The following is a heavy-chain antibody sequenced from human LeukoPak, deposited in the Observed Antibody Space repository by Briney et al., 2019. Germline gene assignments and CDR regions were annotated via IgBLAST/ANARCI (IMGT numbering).Heavy chain of an antibody. CDR2: FDPEDGET. CDR1: GYTLTELS. V-gene: IGHV1-24*01. D-gene: IGHD3-16*02. J-gene: IGHJ4*02. Sequence: ASVKVSCKVSGYTLTELSMHWVRQAPGKGLEWMGGFDPEDGETIYAQKFQGRVTMTRDTSISTAYMELSRLRSEDTAVYYCARGSYGLSNYWGQGTLVTVSS. CDR3: ARGSYGLSNY.